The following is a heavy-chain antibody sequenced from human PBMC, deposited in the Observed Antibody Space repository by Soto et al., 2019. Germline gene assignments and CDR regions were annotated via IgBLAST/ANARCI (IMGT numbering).Heavy chain of an antibody. D-gene: IGHD2-15*01. CDR3: AKSFVVVVAASDY. CDR1: GFPFSSHA. Sequence: GSLRHPCAASGFPFSSHAMSLVRQAPGKGLEWVSAISGSGGSTYYADSVKGRFTISRDNSKNTLYLQMNSLRAEDTAVYYCAKSFVVVVAASDYWGQGTLVTVSS. J-gene: IGHJ4*02. CDR2: ISGSGGST. V-gene: IGHV3-23*01.